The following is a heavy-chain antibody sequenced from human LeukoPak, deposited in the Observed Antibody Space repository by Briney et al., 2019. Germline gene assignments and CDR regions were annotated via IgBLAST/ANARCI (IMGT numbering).Heavy chain of an antibody. D-gene: IGHD4-17*01. V-gene: IGHV3-74*03. J-gene: IGHJ4*02. Sequence: GGSLRLSCAGSGFTFSSYWMHWVRQAPGKGLVWVSRIHGDGTNTKYANSVKGRFTISRDNAKNTLYLQMNSLRAEDTAVYYCARGYGDYVAYFDYWGLGTLVTVSS. CDR1: GFTFSSYW. CDR3: ARGYGDYVAYFDY. CDR2: IHGDGTNT.